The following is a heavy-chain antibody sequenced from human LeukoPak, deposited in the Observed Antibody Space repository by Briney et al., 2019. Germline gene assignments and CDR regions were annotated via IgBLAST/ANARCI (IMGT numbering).Heavy chain of an antibody. CDR1: GFTFSSYW. CDR3: ARANPITGTTREDYYYYMDV. CDR2: IKQDGSEK. D-gene: IGHD1-20*01. Sequence: PGGSLRLSCAASGFTFSSYWMSWVRQAPGKGLEWVSNIKQDGSEKYYVDSVKGRFTISRDNAKNSLYLQMNSLRAEDTAVYYCARANPITGTTREDYYYYMDVWGKGTTVTVSS. V-gene: IGHV3-7*01. J-gene: IGHJ6*03.